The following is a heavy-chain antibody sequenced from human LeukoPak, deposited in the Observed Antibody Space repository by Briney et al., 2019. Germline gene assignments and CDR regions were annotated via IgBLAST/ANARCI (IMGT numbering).Heavy chain of an antibody. J-gene: IGHJ4*02. CDR3: ARIVPYNYGYVDS. CDR1: GXPISSKSDY. Sequence: SETLSLTCTVSGXPISSKSDYWGWIRQPPGKGLEWLGSVYYTGNTYYNPSLKSRVTISVDTSKNQLSLKLTSVTAADTAVYYCARIVPYNYGYVDSWGQGTLITVSS. V-gene: IGHV4-39*07. CDR2: VYYTGNT. D-gene: IGHD5-18*01.